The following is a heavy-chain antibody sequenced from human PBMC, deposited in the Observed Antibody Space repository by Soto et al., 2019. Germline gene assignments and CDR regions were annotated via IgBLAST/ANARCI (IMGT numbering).Heavy chain of an antibody. CDR3: AREGQAPYYYYGMDV. J-gene: IGHJ6*02. Sequence: ASVKVSCKASGYTFTSYDINWVRQATGQGLEWMGWMNPNSGNTKYAEKFQGRVTMTTDTSTSTAHMELRSLRSDDTAVYYCAREGQAPYYYYGMDVWGQGTAVTV. CDR1: GYTFTSYD. CDR2: MNPNSGNT. V-gene: IGHV1-8*01.